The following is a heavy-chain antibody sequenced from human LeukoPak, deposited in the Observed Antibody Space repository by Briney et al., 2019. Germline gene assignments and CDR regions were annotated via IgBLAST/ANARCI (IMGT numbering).Heavy chain of an antibody. CDR3: ARSPGEIWFDP. CDR2: IYYSGST. J-gene: IGHJ5*02. Sequence: SETLSLTCTVSGGSISSGGYYWRWIRQHPGKGLEWIGYIYYSGSTYYNPSLKSRVTISVDTSKNQFSLKLSSVTAADTAVYYCARSPGEIWFDPWGQGTLVTVSS. V-gene: IGHV4-31*03. CDR1: GGSISSGGYY.